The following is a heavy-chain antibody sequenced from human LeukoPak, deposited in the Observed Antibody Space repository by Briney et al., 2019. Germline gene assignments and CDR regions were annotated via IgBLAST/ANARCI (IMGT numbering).Heavy chain of an antibody. CDR2: IGTTGDT. Sequence: GGSLRLSCAASGFTFSSYDMHWVRQGTGKGLEWVSAIGTTGDTYYPGSMKGRFTISRENAKNSLYLQMNSLRAEDTAVYYCVRDRPDYGAERFDYWGQGTLLTVSS. D-gene: IGHD4-17*01. CDR1: GFTFSSYD. V-gene: IGHV3-13*01. CDR3: VRDRPDYGAERFDY. J-gene: IGHJ4*02.